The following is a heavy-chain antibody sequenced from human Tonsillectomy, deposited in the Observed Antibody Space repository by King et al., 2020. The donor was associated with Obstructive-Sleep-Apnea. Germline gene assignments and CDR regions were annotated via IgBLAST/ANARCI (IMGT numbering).Heavy chain of an antibody. CDR3: ARDLGYSYGIDY. J-gene: IGHJ4*02. CDR1: GDSISTYY. V-gene: IGHV4-59*01. D-gene: IGHD5-18*01. CDR2: IYYSWST. Sequence: QLQESGPGLVKPSETLSLTCTVSGDSISTYYWSWIRQPPGKGLEWIGDIYYSWSTSYNAPLKSRVTISVDTSKNQFSLKLRLLTAAETAVYYCARDLGYSYGIDYWGQGTLVTVSS.